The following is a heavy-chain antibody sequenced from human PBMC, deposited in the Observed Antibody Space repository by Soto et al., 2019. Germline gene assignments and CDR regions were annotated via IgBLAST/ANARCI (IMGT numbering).Heavy chain of an antibody. CDR3: ARDNCIASCRRIGGSTFDY. CDR2: IWYDGSKK. J-gene: IGHJ4*02. Sequence: QVQLVESGGGVVQPGRSLRLSCAAAGFTFSTYGMHWVRQAPGKGLEWVAVIWYDGSKKYYADSVKGRFTISKDNSKNTEYLQMNGLRAEDTAVYYCARDNCIASCRRIGGSTFDYWGQGTLVTVSS. CDR1: GFTFSTYG. D-gene: IGHD1-20*01. V-gene: IGHV3-33*01.